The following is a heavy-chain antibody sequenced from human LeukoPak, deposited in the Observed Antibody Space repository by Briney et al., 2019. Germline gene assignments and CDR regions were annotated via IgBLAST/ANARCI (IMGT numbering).Heavy chain of an antibody. D-gene: IGHD5-18*01. J-gene: IGHJ4*02. Sequence: PGGSLRLSCAASGFTFSSYWMHWVRQAPGKGLVWVSRINSDGSSTSYADSVKGRFTISRDNAKNTLYLQMNSLRAEDTAGYYCASGYSYGYPTGYWGQGTLVTVSS. CDR1: GFTFSSYW. V-gene: IGHV3-74*01. CDR3: ASGYSYGYPTGY. CDR2: INSDGSST.